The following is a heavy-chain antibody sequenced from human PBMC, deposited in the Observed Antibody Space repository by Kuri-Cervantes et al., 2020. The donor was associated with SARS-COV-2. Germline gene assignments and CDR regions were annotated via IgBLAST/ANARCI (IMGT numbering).Heavy chain of an antibody. Sequence: GGSLRLSCAASGFTFSSYWMSWVRQAPGKGLEWVANIKQDGSEKYYVDSVKGRFAISRDNSKNTLYLQMNSLRAEDTAVYYCARELGYYDSTIIDYWGQGTLVTVSS. D-gene: IGHD3-22*01. CDR1: GFTFSSYW. V-gene: IGHV3-7*03. CDR3: ARELGYYDSTIIDY. J-gene: IGHJ4*02. CDR2: IKQDGSEK.